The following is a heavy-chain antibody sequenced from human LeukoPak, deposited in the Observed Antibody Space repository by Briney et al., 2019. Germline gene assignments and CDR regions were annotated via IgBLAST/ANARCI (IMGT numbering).Heavy chain of an antibody. CDR1: GGSISSSSYY. J-gene: IGHJ4*02. V-gene: IGHV4-39*01. CDR3: ARGRDLDY. CDR2: MYYSGSS. Sequence: SETLSLTCNVSGGSISSSSYYWGWIRQPPGKGLEWIGSMYYSGSSYYNPSLKSRVTISVDTSKNQFSLKLSSVTAADTAVYYCARGRDLDYWGQGTLVTVSS.